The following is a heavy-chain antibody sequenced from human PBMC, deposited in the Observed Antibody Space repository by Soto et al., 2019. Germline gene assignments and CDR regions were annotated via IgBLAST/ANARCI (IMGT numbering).Heavy chain of an antibody. V-gene: IGHV3-33*01. CDR2: IWYDGSNK. CDR3: ARERIGIAGIKDY. D-gene: IGHD6-13*01. Sequence: QVQLVESGGGVVQPGRSLRLSCAASGFTFSSYGMHWVRQAPGKGLVWVAVIWYDGSNKYYADSVKGRFTISRDNSKNTLYLQMNSLRAEDTAVYYCARERIGIAGIKDYWGQGTLVTVSS. CDR1: GFTFSSYG. J-gene: IGHJ4*02.